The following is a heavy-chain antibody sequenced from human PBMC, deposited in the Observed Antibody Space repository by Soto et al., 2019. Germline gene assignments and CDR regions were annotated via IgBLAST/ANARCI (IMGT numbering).Heavy chain of an antibody. CDR1: GFTFSSYA. CDR2: ISGSGGST. J-gene: IGHJ3*02. D-gene: IGHD4-17*01. Sequence: GGSLRFSCAASGFTFSSYAMSWVRQAPGKGLEWVSAISGSGGSTYYADSVKGRFTISRDNSKNTLYLQMNSLRAEDTAVYYCAKGHTTVTTFWDDAFDIWGQGTMVTVSS. V-gene: IGHV3-23*01. CDR3: AKGHTTVTTFWDDAFDI.